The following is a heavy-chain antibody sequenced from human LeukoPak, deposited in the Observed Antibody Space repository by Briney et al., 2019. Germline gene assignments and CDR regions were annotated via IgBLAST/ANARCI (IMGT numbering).Heavy chain of an antibody. D-gene: IGHD3-10*01. Sequence: GGPLRLSCAASGFTFSSYAMHWVRQAPGKGLEWVAVISYDGSNKYYADSVKGRFTISRDNSKNTLYLQMNSLRAEDTAVYYCARGLAILWFGELSPIGDAFDIWGQGTMVTVSS. CDR2: ISYDGSNK. J-gene: IGHJ3*02. V-gene: IGHV3-30*01. CDR3: ARGLAILWFGELSPIGDAFDI. CDR1: GFTFSSYA.